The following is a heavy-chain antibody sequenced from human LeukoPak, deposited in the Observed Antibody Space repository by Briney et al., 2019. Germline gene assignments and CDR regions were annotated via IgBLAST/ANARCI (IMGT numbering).Heavy chain of an antibody. CDR1: GGSISSYY. V-gene: IGHV4-59*12. D-gene: IGHD1-26*01. CDR3: ARSGSYTFDY. Sequence: SSETLSLTCAVSGGSISSYYWSWIRQPPGKGLEWIGYIYYSGSTNYNPSLKSRVTMSVDTSKNQFSLKLSSVTAADTAVYYCARSGSYTFDYWGQGTLVTVSS. J-gene: IGHJ4*02. CDR2: IYYSGST.